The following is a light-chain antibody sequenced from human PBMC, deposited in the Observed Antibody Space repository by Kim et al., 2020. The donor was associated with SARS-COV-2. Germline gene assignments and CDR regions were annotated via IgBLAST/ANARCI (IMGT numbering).Light chain of an antibody. J-gene: IGKJ1*01. V-gene: IGKV1-39*01. Sequence: DIQMTQSPSSLSASVGDRVTITCRASQSIRSYLNWYQQKPGKAPKLLIYAASSLQSGVPSRFSGSGSGTDFTLTISSLQPEDFATYYCQQSNSTPQTFGQGTKVDIK. CDR1: QSIRSY. CDR2: AAS. CDR3: QQSNSTPQT.